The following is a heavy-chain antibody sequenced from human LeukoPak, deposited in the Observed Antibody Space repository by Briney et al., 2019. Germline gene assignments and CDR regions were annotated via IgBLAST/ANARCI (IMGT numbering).Heavy chain of an antibody. CDR3: ARELYSYGSHYFDY. D-gene: IGHD5-18*01. CDR2: IYYSGST. V-gene: IGHV4-30-4*08. CDR1: GGSISSGDYY. Sequence: PSQTLSLTXTVSGGSISSGDYYWSWIRQPPGKGLEWIRYIYYSGSTYYNPSLKSRVTISVDTSKNQFSLKLSSVTAADTAVYYCARELYSYGSHYFDYWGQGTLVTVSS. J-gene: IGHJ4*02.